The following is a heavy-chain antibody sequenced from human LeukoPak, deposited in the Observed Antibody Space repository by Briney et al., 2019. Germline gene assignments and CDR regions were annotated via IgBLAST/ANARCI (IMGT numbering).Heavy chain of an antibody. D-gene: IGHD3-22*01. CDR3: ARSKSYYYDSPCDY. CDR1: GGSFSGYY. J-gene: IGHJ4*02. V-gene: IGHV4-34*01. CDR2: INHSGST. Sequence: PSETLSLTCAVYGGSFSGYYWSWIRQPPGKGLEWIGEINHSGSTNYNPSLKSRVTISVDTSKNQFSLKLSSVTAADTAVYYCARSKSYYYDSPCDYWGQGTLVTVSS.